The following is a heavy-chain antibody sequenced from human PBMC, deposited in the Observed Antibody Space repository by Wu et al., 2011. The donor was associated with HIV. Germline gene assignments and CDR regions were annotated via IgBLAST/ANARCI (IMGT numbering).Heavy chain of an antibody. V-gene: IGHV1-46*01. CDR3: ARAPGDDCRGGTCQIPHWYFEL. J-gene: IGHJ2*01. CDR1: GFTLFTDHY. Sequence: QVQLMQSGAEVKRPGASVKISCTASGFTLFTDHYMHWVRQVRGQGLEWMGIINPTDGNTKYEQRFEGRVTMTRDTPTNTVYMELSSLRFEDTAVYFCARAPGDDCRGGTCQIPHWYFELWGRGTLVTVAA. D-gene: IGHD2-15*01. CDR2: INPTDGNT.